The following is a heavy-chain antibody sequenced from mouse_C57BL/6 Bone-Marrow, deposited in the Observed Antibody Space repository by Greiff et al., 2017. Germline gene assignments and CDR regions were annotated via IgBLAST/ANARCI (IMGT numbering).Heavy chain of an antibody. J-gene: IGHJ4*01. Sequence: DVKLVESGGGLVQPGGSLKLSCAASGFTFSDYGMAWVRQAPRKGPEWVAFISNLAYSIYYADTLTGRFTISRENAKNTLYLEMSSLRSEDTAMYYCARDFFMDYWGQGTSVTVSS. V-gene: IGHV5-15*01. CDR2: ISNLAYSI. CDR1: GFTFSDYG. CDR3: ARDFFMDY.